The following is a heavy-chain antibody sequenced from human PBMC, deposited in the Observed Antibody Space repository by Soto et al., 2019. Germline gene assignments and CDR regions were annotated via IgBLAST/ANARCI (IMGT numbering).Heavy chain of an antibody. CDR2: IWYDGSNK. V-gene: IGHV3-33*01. CDR1: GFTFSSYG. CDR3: ARVLTGWGYSYGSGMDV. J-gene: IGHJ6*02. D-gene: IGHD5-18*01. Sequence: GGSLRLSCAASGFTFSSYGMHWVRQAPGKGLEWVAVIWYDGSNKYYADSVKGRFTISRDNSKNTLYLQMNSLRAEDTAVYYCARVLTGWGYSYGSGMDVWGQGTTVTVSS.